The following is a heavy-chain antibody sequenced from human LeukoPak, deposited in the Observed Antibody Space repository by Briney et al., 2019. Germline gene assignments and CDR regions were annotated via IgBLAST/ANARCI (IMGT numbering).Heavy chain of an antibody. D-gene: IGHD1-26*01. Sequence: GGSLRLSCAASGFTFSSYAMSWVRQAPGKGLEWVSAISGSGGSTYYADSVKGRFTISRDNSKNTLYLQMNSLRAGDTAVYYCAKSWDEEDSPFDYWGQGTLVTVSS. CDR2: ISGSGGST. V-gene: IGHV3-23*01. CDR3: AKSWDEEDSPFDY. CDR1: GFTFSSYA. J-gene: IGHJ4*02.